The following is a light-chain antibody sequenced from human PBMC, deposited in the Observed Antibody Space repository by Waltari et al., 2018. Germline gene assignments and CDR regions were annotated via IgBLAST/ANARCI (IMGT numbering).Light chain of an antibody. CDR1: TSDVGSYNL. V-gene: IGLV2-23*02. CDR3: CSYAGSGTYV. J-gene: IGLJ1*01. Sequence: QSALTQPASVSGTPGQSITISCTGTTSDVGSYNLVSWYQHHPGKAPKLMICAVIKRRSGVSDRFSGSKSGNTASLTISGLQAEDEADYYCCSYAGSGTYVFGTGTKVTVL. CDR2: AVI.